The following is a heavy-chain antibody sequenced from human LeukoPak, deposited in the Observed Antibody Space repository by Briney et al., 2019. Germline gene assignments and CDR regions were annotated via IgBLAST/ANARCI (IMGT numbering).Heavy chain of an antibody. CDR3: ARGVDVEMATIRYYYYHMDV. CDR1: GFTASSNY. D-gene: IGHD5-24*01. J-gene: IGHJ6*03. CDR2: IYSGGST. V-gene: IGHV3-53*01. Sequence: GESLRLSCAASGFTASSNYMSWVRQAPGKGLEWVSVIYSGGSTYYADSVKGRFTISRDNSKNTLYLQMNSLRAEDTAVYYCARGVDVEMATIRYYYYHMDVWGKGTTVTVSS.